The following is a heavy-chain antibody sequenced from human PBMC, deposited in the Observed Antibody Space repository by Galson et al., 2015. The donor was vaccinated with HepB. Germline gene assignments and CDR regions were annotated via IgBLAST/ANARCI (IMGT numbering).Heavy chain of an antibody. CDR1: GFSFSHYA. Sequence: SLRLSCAASGFSFSHYAMTWVRQAPGKGLEWASSISGSGGTTYYADSVKGRFTISRDNSKNTLNLQMNSLRAEDTGIYYCANSAEYGGPLKWGQGTLVTVSS. J-gene: IGHJ4*02. V-gene: IGHV3-23*01. CDR2: ISGSGGTT. D-gene: IGHD4-23*01. CDR3: ANSAEYGGPLK.